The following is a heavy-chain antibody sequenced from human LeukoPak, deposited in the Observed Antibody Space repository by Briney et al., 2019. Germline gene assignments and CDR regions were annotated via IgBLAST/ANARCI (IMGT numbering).Heavy chain of an antibody. D-gene: IGHD5-24*01. CDR1: GGSFSGYY. V-gene: IGHV4-34*01. Sequence: SETLSLTCAVYGGSFSGYYWSWIRQPPGKGLEWIGEINHSGSTNYNPSLKSRVTISVDTSKNQFSLKLSSVTAADTAVYYCARGLQPGYFDYWGQGTLVTVSS. CDR2: INHSGST. J-gene: IGHJ4*02. CDR3: ARGLQPGYFDY.